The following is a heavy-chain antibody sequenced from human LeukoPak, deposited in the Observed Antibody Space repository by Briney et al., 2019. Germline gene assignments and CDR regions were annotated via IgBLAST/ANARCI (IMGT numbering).Heavy chain of an antibody. V-gene: IGHV1-69*05. D-gene: IGHD6-13*01. J-gene: IGHJ4*02. CDR2: IIPIFGTA. CDR3: ASGGAYSSPRFDY. Sequence: ASVKVSCKASGGTFSSYAISWVRQAPGQGLEWMGGIIPIFGTANYAQKFQGRVTITTDESTSTAYMELSSLRSEDTAVYYCASGGAYSSPRFDYWGQGTLVTVSS. CDR1: GGTFSSYA.